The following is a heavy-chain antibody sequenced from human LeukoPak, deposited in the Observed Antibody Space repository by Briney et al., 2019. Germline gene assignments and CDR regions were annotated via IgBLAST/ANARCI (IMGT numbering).Heavy chain of an antibody. J-gene: IGHJ5*02. CDR1: GFKLSSYP. CDR2: FSSSGGRT. V-gene: IGHV3-23*01. CDR3: AKARYSRSWYSWFDP. D-gene: IGHD6-13*01. Sequence: GGCLRLGCAAYGFKLSSYPIGPVRQAPGWGLGWDPAFSSSGGRTYYADAVKGRFTISRDNSKSTLYLQMNSLRAEDTGVYYCAKARYSRSWYSWFDPWGQGTLVTVSS.